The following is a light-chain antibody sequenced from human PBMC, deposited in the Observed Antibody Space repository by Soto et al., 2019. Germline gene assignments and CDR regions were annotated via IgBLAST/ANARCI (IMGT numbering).Light chain of an antibody. Sequence: DIQMTQSPSTLSASVGDRVTITCRASQSISSWLAWYQQKPGKAPKLLIYDASSLESGVPSRFSGSGYGAECTLTISSLQPDDFATYYCQQYNSYPWTFGQGTKVEIK. CDR2: DAS. J-gene: IGKJ1*01. CDR3: QQYNSYPWT. V-gene: IGKV1-5*01. CDR1: QSISSW.